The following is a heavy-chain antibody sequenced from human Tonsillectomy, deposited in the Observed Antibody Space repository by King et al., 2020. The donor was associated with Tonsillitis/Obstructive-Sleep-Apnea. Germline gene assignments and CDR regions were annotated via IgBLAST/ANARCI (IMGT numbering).Heavy chain of an antibody. D-gene: IGHD3-10*01. CDR2: IQTDGSST. CDR1: GFTFSNYW. V-gene: IGHV3-74*01. Sequence: VQLVESGGGLVQPGGSLRLSCAASGFTFSNYWMHWVRQAPGKGLVLVSLIQTDGSSTSYADSVKGRFTISRDNAKNTLYLQMNSLRAEDTAVYYCASGDYYFDYWGQGTLVTVSS. CDR3: ASGDYYFDY. J-gene: IGHJ4*02.